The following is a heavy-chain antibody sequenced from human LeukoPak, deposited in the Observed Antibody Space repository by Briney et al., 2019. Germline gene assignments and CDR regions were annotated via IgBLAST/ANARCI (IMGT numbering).Heavy chain of an antibody. CDR2: TYCRSKWYN. CDR3: ARGSQRSSSGPYFDY. Sequence: SQTLSLTCAISGDSVSSNSAAWNWIRQSPSRGLEWLGRTYCRSKWYNDYAVSVKSPIPINPDTFKNQFPLQLNSVTPEDTAVYFCARGSQRSSSGPYFDYWGQRPLVTVSS. J-gene: IGHJ4*02. D-gene: IGHD6-13*01. V-gene: IGHV6-1*01. CDR1: GDSVSSNSAA.